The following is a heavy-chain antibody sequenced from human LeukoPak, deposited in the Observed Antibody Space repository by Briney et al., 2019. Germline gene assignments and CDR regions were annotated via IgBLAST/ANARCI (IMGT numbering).Heavy chain of an antibody. CDR3: ARSEDDYGDNWYFDL. J-gene: IGHJ2*01. CDR2: IYSGGST. V-gene: IGHV3-53*01. Sequence: GGSLRLSCAASGFTVSSNYMSWVRQAPGKGLEWVSVIYSGGSTYYTDSVKGRFTISRDNSKNTLYLQMNSLRAEDTAVYYCARSEDDYGDNWYFDLWGRGTLVTVSS. CDR1: GFTVSSNY. D-gene: IGHD4-17*01.